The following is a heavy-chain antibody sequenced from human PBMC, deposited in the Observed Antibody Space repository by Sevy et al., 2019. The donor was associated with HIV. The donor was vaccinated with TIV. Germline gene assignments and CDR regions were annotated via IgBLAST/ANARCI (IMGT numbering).Heavy chain of an antibody. J-gene: IGHJ4*02. D-gene: IGHD6-25*01. CDR3: LKAGQRWTSDS. Sequence: QLGGSLRLSCAASGFTFSNYGMNWVRQAPGKGLEWVSTISHTAIITLYADSVKGRFTISRDNSNNILYLQLRSLRDEDTAVYYCLKAGQRWTSDSWGRGTLVTVSS. CDR2: ISHTAIIT. CDR1: GFTFSNYG. V-gene: IGHV3-23*01.